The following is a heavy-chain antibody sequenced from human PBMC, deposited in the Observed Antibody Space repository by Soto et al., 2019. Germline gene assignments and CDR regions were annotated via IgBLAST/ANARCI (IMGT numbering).Heavy chain of an antibody. CDR3: ARAYRRWTGTPNWFDP. D-gene: IGHD1-7*01. Sequence: PSETLSLTCTVSGGSISSYYWSWIRQPPGKGLEWIGYIYYSGSTNYNPSLKSRVTISVDTSKNQFSLKLSSVTAADTAVYYCARAYRRWTGTPNWFDPWGQGTLVTVSS. J-gene: IGHJ5*02. CDR2: IYYSGST. CDR1: GGSISSYY. V-gene: IGHV4-59*01.